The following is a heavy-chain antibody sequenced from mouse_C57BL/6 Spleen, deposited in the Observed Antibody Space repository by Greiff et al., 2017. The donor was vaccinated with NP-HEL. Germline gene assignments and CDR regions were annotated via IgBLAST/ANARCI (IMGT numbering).Heavy chain of an antibody. CDR3: ARGRGNTWFAY. J-gene: IGHJ3*01. CDR1: GYTFTSYW. D-gene: IGHD2-1*01. V-gene: IGHV1-50*01. CDR2: IDPSDSYT. Sequence: VQLQQSGAELVKPGASVKLSCKASGYTFTSYWMQWVKQRPGQGLEWIGEIDPSDSYTNYNQKFKGKATLTVDTSSSTAYMQHSSLTSEDSAVYYCARGRGNTWFAYWGQGTLVTVSA.